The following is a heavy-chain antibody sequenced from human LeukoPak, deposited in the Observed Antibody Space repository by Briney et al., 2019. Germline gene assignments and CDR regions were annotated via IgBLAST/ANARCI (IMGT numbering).Heavy chain of an antibody. CDR2: IYYSGST. CDR1: GGSISSSSYY. CDR3: ARLYDSSGYFDY. J-gene: IGHJ4*02. Sequence: SETLSLTCTVSGGSISSSSYYWGWIRQPPGKGLEWIGSIYYSGSTYYNPSLKSRVTISVDTSKKQFSLKLSSVTAADTAVYYCARLYDSSGYFDYWGQGTLVTVSS. V-gene: IGHV4-39*01. D-gene: IGHD3-22*01.